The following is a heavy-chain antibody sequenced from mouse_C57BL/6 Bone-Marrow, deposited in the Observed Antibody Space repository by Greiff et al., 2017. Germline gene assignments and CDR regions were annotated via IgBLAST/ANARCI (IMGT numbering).Heavy chain of an antibody. J-gene: IGHJ4*01. CDR2: INPNCGTT. CDR1: GYSFTDYN. V-gene: IGHV1-39*01. Sequence: VQLKQSGPELVKPGASVKISCKASGYSFTDYNMNWVKQSNGKSLEWIGVINPNCGTTSYNQKFKGKVTLSVDQSSSTAYMQLNSLTSEDSAVYYCARGYDYDYAMDYWGQGTSVTVSS. D-gene: IGHD2-4*01. CDR3: ARGYDYDYAMDY.